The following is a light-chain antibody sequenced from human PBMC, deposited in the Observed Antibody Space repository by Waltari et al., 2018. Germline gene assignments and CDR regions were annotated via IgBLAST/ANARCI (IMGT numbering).Light chain of an antibody. Sequence: DIQMTQSPSTLSASLGDRVTITCRASQNINVWLAWYQQKPGKAPSLLIYKTSNLHNGVPSRFSGSGSGTEFTLTISSLQPDDFAVYYCQRYGDSPKYTFGQGTKLEIK. V-gene: IGKV1-5*03. J-gene: IGKJ2*01. CDR1: QNINVW. CDR2: KTS. CDR3: QRYGDSPKYT.